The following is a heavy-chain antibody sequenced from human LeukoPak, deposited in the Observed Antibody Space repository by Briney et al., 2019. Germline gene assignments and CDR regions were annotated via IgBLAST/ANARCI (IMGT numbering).Heavy chain of an antibody. CDR1: GFTFSKYG. D-gene: IGHD3-10*01. V-gene: IGHV3-33*01. CDR2: IWLDGSEE. CDR3: ARLGGSGGYSVDY. Sequence: PGGSLRLSCAASGFTFSKYGMHWVRQAPGKGLEWVAIIWLDGSEEYYADSVKGRFTISRDNSKDTLYLQLNSLRVEDAAVYYCARLGGSGGYSVDYWGQGTLVIVSS. J-gene: IGHJ4*02.